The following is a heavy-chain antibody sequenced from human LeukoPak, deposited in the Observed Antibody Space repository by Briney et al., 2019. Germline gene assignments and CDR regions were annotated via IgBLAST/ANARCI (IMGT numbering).Heavy chain of an antibody. Sequence: GGSLRLSCVASGFTFSSYAMSWGRQAPGKGLEWVSAISGSGGSTYYADSVKGRFTISRDNSKNTLYLQMNSLRAEDTAVYYCAKDQGPWFGYYYYYGMDVWGQGTTVTVSS. D-gene: IGHD3-10*01. CDR2: ISGSGGST. J-gene: IGHJ6*02. CDR3: AKDQGPWFGYYYYYGMDV. V-gene: IGHV3-23*01. CDR1: GFTFSSYA.